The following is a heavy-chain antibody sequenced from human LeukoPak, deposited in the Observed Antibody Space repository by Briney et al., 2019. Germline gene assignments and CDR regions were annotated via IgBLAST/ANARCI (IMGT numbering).Heavy chain of an antibody. J-gene: IGHJ4*02. CDR2: INHSGSA. CDR1: GGPFSGYY. D-gene: IGHD3-22*01. CDR3: ARARGDYYDSSGYYSAFDY. V-gene: IGHV4-34*01. Sequence: KPSETLSLTCAVYGGPFSGYYWSWIRQPPGKGLEWIGEINHSGSANYNLSLKSRVTISVDMSKNQFSLKLSSVTAADTAVYYCARARGDYYDSSGYYSAFDYWGQGTLVTVSS.